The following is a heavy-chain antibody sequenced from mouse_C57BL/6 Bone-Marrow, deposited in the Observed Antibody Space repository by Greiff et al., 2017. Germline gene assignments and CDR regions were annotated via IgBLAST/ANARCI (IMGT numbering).Heavy chain of an antibody. CDR2: ISSGSSTI. J-gene: IGHJ2*01. CDR3: AKLYFGC. V-gene: IGHV5-17*01. CDR1: GFTFSDYG. Sequence: EVKLMESGGGLVKPGGSLKLSCAASGFTFSDYGMHWVRQAPEKGLEWVAYISSGSSTIYYADTVKGRFTISRDNAKNTLFLQMTSLRSEDTAMYYCAKLYFGCWGQGTTLTVSS.